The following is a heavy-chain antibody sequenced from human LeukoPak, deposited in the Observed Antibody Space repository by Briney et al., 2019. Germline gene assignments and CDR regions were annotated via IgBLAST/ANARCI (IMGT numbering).Heavy chain of an antibody. CDR3: VRDPSGMDAFDI. V-gene: IGHV3-30*02. Sequence: GGSPRLSCAASGFIFTSYGMHWVRQAPGKGLEWVSFIRYDGSDIDYADSAKGRFTISRDNSKNTLYLQMNSVRVEDTAVYYCVRDPSGMDAFDIWGQGTVVTVSS. CDR2: IRYDGSDI. CDR1: GFIFTSYG. D-gene: IGHD6-13*01. J-gene: IGHJ3*02.